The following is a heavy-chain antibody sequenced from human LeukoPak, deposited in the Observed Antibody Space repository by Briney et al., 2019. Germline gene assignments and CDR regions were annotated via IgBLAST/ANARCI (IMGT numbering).Heavy chain of an antibody. J-gene: IGHJ5*01. Sequence: GGSLRLPCTGSGFAFSSYWMSWVRQAPGKGLEWVANIKYDGSEKYYVDSVKGRLTISRDNAKNSLYLQMNSLRAEDTAVYYCARKPVRKRWFDSWGQGTLVTVSS. CDR2: IKYDGSEK. V-gene: IGHV3-7*03. CDR1: GFAFSSYW. CDR3: ARKPVRKRWFDS. D-gene: IGHD3-10*01.